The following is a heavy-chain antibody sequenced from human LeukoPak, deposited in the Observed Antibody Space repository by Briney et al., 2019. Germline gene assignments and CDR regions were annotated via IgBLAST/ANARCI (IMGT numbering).Heavy chain of an antibody. V-gene: IGHV1-2*02. CDR3: ARSPPPTMVRGVIKWAGNWFDP. CDR1: GNTFAGYY. CDR2: INPNSGGT. D-gene: IGHD3-10*01. Sequence: ASVRVSCKASGNTFAGYYVHWVRQAPGQGLEWMGWINPNSGGTNYAQKFQGRVTMTRDTSISTAYMELSRLRSDDTAVYYCARSPPPTMVRGVIKWAGNWFDPWGQGTLVTVSS. J-gene: IGHJ5*02.